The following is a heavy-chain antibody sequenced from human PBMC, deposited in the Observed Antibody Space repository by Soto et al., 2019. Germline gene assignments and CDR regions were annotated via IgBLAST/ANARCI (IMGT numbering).Heavy chain of an antibody. D-gene: IGHD3-10*01. CDR2: ISSNSGRI. V-gene: IGHV3-9*01. CDR3: ARSGEFSASDYFGF. J-gene: IGHJ4*02. CDR1: GFTFDDYG. Sequence: EVQLVQYGGGWVQPGRSLRLSFGASGFTFDDYGMHWVRQAPGKGLEWVSSISSNSGRIGYADSVKGRFTISRDNVKNSLYLQMNSLRAEDTALYYCARSGEFSASDYFGFWGQGTLVTVSS.